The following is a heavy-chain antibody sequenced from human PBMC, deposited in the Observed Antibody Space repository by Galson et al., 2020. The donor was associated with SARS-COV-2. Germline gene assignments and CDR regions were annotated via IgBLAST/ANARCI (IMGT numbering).Heavy chain of an antibody. CDR2: IYYSGST. J-gene: IGHJ5*02. CDR3: ASTRTFCDIVTGYRLPWFDP. CDR1: GGSISSSSYY. V-gene: IGHV4-39*01. D-gene: IGHD3-9*01. Sequence: ETSETLSLTCTVSGGSISSSSYYWGWIRQPPGKGLEWIGSIYYSGSTYYNPSLKSRVTISVDASKTQFSLKLSSVTAADTAVYYCASTRTFCDIVTGYRLPWFDPWGQGTLVTVSS.